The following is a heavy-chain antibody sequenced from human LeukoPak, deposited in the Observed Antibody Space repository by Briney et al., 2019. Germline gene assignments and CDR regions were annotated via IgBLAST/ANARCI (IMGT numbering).Heavy chain of an antibody. J-gene: IGHJ6*03. CDR2: IKKDGSEK. D-gene: IGHD1-1*01. Sequence: GGSLRLSCAASGFTFSDYYMSWIRQAPGKGLEWVAKIKKDGSEKYYVDSVKGRFTISRDNAKTSLYLQMNSLKTEDTAVYYCTRNWNYYMDVWGKGTTVTVSS. V-gene: IGHV3-7*03. CDR1: GFTFSDYY. CDR3: TRNWNYYMDV.